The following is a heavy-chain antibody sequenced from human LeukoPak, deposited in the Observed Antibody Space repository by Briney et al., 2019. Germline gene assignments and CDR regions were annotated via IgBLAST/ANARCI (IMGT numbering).Heavy chain of an antibody. J-gene: IGHJ6*03. CDR2: ISSSGHII. D-gene: IGHD3-9*01. Sequence: GGSLRLSCAASGFTFSDYYMSWIRQAPGKGLQWVSYISSSGHIIYYADSVKGRFTISRDNSKNTLYLQMNSLRAEDTAVYYCAKCILTGYYKGYMDVWGKGTTVTISS. CDR1: GFTFSDYY. V-gene: IGHV3-11*01. CDR3: AKCILTGYYKGYMDV.